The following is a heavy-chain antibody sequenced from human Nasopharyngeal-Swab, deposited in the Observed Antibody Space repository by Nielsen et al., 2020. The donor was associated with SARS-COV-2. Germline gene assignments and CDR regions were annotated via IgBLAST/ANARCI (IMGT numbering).Heavy chain of an antibody. CDR1: GYTFTSYG. V-gene: IGHV1-3*01. Sequence: ASVKVSCKASGYTFTSYGISWVRQAPGQRLEWMGWINAGNGNTKYSQKFQGRVTITRDTSASTAYMELSSLRSEDTAVYYCARDIDDYVWGSYFDYWGQGTLVTVSS. J-gene: IGHJ4*02. CDR3: ARDIDDYVWGSYFDY. D-gene: IGHD3-16*01. CDR2: INAGNGNT.